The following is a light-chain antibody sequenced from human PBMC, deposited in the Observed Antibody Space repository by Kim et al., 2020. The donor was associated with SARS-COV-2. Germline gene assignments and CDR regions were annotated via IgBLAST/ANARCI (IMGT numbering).Light chain of an antibody. CDR3: QSYDNTNQV. J-gene: IGLJ3*02. CDR2: EDT. CDR1: SGNIASNY. V-gene: IGLV6-57*04. Sequence: NFMLTQPHSVSESPGKTVTISCTRSSGNIASNYMQWYQQRPGSAPTIVIYEDTQRPSGVPDRFSGPIDSSSNSASLTISGLKTEDEADYYCQSYDNTNQVFGGGTQLTVL.